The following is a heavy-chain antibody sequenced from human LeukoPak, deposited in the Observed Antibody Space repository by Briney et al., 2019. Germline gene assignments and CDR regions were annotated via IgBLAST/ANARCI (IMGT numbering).Heavy chain of an antibody. Sequence: ASVKVSCKVSGYTLTELAMHWVRQAPGKGFEWMGRFDPEKGETIYAQKFQGRVTMTEDTSTDTAYMELSSLRSEDTAVYYCARDASYCSSTSCYDYYYYMDVWGKGTTVTISS. D-gene: IGHD2-2*01. CDR3: ARDASYCSSTSCYDYYYYMDV. J-gene: IGHJ6*03. CDR1: GYTLTELA. V-gene: IGHV1-24*01. CDR2: FDPEKGET.